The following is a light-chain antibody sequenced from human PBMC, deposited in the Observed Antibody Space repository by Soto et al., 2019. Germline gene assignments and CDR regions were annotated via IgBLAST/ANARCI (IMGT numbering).Light chain of an antibody. CDR3: QQYNSYSLT. V-gene: IGKV1-5*01. CDR2: DAS. Sequence: DIQMTQSPSTLSASLGDRVTITCRASQSVSSWLAWYQQKPGKAPKLLIYDASSLQSGVPSRFSGSGSETEFTLTISSLQPDDFATYYCQQYNSYSLTFGGGTKVDI. J-gene: IGKJ4*01. CDR1: QSVSSW.